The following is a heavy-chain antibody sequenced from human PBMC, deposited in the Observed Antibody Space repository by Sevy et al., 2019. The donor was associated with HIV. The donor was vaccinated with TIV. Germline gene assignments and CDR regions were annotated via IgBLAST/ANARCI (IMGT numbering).Heavy chain of an antibody. D-gene: IGHD4-17*01. CDR1: GFTFSNYW. CDR2: MWFDGSNT. V-gene: IGHV3-33*08. CDR3: ARDLEFYDYGDYGPAFMPDY. J-gene: IGHJ4*02. Sequence: GGSLRLSCEASGFTFSNYWMSWVRQAPGKGLEWVAVMWFDGSNTYYADSVKGRFTISRDIAKNTLHLQMNSLRAEDTAVYYCARDLEFYDYGDYGPAFMPDYWGQGTLVTVSS.